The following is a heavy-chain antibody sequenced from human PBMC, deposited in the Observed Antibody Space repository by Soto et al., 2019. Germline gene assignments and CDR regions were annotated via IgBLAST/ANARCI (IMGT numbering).Heavy chain of an antibody. Sequence: QVQLVESGGGVVQPGRSLRLSCAASGFTFSSYGMHWVRQAPGKGLEWVAVIWYDGSNKYYADSVKGRFTISRDNSKNTLYLQMNSLRDEDTAVYYCARAGGPRGQFDYWGQGTLVTVSS. J-gene: IGHJ4*02. CDR3: ARAGGPRGQFDY. D-gene: IGHD3-10*01. CDR2: IWYDGSNK. V-gene: IGHV3-33*01. CDR1: GFTFSSYG.